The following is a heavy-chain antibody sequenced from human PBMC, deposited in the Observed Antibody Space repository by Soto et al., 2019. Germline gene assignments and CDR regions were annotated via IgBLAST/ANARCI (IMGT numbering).Heavy chain of an antibody. D-gene: IGHD3-22*01. J-gene: IGHJ6*02. CDR1: GYTFTSYG. V-gene: IGHV1-18*01. CDR2: ISAYDGYT. CDR3: ARGGYYDRSGSRTYYYYGMNV. Sequence: QAQLVQSGAEVKKPGASVKVSCKASGYTFTSYGINWVRQAPGQGLEWLGWISAYDGYTKYAQILQGRVYMTTDNSTKTASMELRSLRSDETAMYYCARGGYYDRSGSRTYYYYGMNVWGQGTTVTVSS.